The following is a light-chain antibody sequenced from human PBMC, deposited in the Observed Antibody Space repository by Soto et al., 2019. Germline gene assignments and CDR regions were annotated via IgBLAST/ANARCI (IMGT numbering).Light chain of an antibody. V-gene: IGLV1-44*01. CDR1: SSNIGSNT. Sequence: QSVLTQPPSASGTPGQRVTFSCSGSSSNIGSNTVNWYQQLPGTAPKLLIYNDYQRPSGVPDRFSGSKSGTSASLAISGLQSEDEADYYCAAWDDSLNGVVFGGGTQLTVL. CDR3: AAWDDSLNGVV. CDR2: NDY. J-gene: IGLJ3*02.